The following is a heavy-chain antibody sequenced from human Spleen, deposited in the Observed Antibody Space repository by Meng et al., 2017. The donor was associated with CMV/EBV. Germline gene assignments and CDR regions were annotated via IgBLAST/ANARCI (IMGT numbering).Heavy chain of an antibody. CDR1: GGNLSTYS. Sequence: CKAFGGNLSTYSINWVRQAPGQGLEWMGGIIPIFGTENYAQKFQGRVRITTDESTSTAYMELSSLRSEDTAVYYCARGPFRFTDFDYWGQGTLVTVSS. V-gene: IGHV1-69*05. J-gene: IGHJ4*02. CDR3: ARGPFRFTDFDY. D-gene: IGHD3-16*01. CDR2: IIPIFGTE.